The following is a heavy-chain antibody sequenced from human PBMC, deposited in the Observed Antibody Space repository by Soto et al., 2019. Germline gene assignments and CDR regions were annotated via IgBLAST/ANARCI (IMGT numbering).Heavy chain of an antibody. CDR2: IYCGDSDT. J-gene: IGHJ6*02. CDR1: GYSFTSYW. D-gene: IGHD6-13*01. V-gene: IGHV5-51*01. Sequence: PGESLEISCKGSGYSFTSYWIGWVRQMPGKGLEWMGIIYCGDSDTRYSPSFQGQVTISADKSISTAYLQWSSLKASDTAMYYCARTSAAGKYYYGMDVWGQGTTVTVSS. CDR3: ARTSAAGKYYYGMDV.